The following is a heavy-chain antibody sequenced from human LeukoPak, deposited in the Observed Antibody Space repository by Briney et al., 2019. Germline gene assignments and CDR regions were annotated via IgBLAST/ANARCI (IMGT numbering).Heavy chain of an antibody. CDR1: GGSISSGGYY. CDR3: AVKIAAAGFY. J-gene: IGHJ4*02. Sequence: SETLSLTCTVSGGSISSGGYYWSWIRQHPGKGLEWIGYVPYSGSTFYNPSLKSRVTISLDTTKNQFSLRLTSVTAADTAVYYCAVKIAAAGFYWGQGTLVTVSS. V-gene: IGHV4-31*03. D-gene: IGHD6-13*01. CDR2: VPYSGST.